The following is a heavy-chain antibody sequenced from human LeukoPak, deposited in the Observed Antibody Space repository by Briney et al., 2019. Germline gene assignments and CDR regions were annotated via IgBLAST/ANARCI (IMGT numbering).Heavy chain of an antibody. CDR2: ISSSADRI. CDR3: ARANPTTPIFYFDF. V-gene: IGHV3-11*04. D-gene: IGHD4-17*01. Sequence: LSLTCTVSGGSISGSSYYWGWIRQPPGKGLEWISYISSSADRIYYADSVRGRLAISRDNDRNSLFLEMNALRAEDTAVYYCARANPTTPIFYFDFWGRGTLVTVSS. CDR1: GGSISGSSYY. J-gene: IGHJ4*02.